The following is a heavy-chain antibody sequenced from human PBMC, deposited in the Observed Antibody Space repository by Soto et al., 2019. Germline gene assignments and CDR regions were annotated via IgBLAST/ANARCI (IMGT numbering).Heavy chain of an antibody. D-gene: IGHD1-26*01. Sequence: QVQVQQWGAGLLKPSETLSLTCEVFGGSLSGVHWTWIRQSPGEGLEWIGEITHFGGTNSNPSLKSRVTISADTSKYLFSLILTSVTAADTAVYCCAGGRVNVWELPVHWGQGTLVTVSS. CDR2: ITHFGGT. V-gene: IGHV4-34*01. J-gene: IGHJ4*02. CDR1: GGSLSGVH. CDR3: AGGRVNVWELPVH.